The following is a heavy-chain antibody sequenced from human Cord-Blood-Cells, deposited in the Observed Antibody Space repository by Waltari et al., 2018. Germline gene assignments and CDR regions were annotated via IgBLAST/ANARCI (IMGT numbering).Heavy chain of an antibody. CDR2: IYSGGST. Sequence: EVQLVETGGGLLRPGGSLSPSFPAPGLTVSRTYTRWVSQAPGKGLEWVSVIYSGGSTYYADSVKGRFTISRDNSKNTLYLQMNSLRAEDTAVYYCATARVGAFDIWGQGTMVTVSS. D-gene: IGHD1-26*01. J-gene: IGHJ3*02. V-gene: IGHV3-53*02. CDR1: GLTVSRTY. CDR3: ATARVGAFDI.